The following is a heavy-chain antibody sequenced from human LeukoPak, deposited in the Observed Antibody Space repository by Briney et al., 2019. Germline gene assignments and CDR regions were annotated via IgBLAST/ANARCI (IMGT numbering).Heavy chain of an antibody. Sequence: PGGSLRLSCAASGFTISDYYMSWIRQAPGKGLEWVSYISSSGSTIYYADSVKGRFTISRDNAKNSLYLQMNSLRAEDTAVYYCASRGAEPFYYYYGMDVWGQGTTVTVSS. CDR3: ASRGAEPFYYYYGMDV. V-gene: IGHV3-11*01. CDR1: GFTISDYY. J-gene: IGHJ6*02. CDR2: ISSSGSTI. D-gene: IGHD3-10*01.